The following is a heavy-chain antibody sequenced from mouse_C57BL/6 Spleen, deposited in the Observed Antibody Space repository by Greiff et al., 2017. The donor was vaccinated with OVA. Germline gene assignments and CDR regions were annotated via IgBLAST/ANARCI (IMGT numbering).Heavy chain of an antibody. CDR1: GYAFTNYL. Sequence: QVQLQQSGAELVRPGTSVKVSCKASGYAFTNYLIEWVKQRPGQGLEWIGVFNPGSGGTNYNEKFKGKATLTADKSSSTAYMQLSSLTAEDSAVYFCARSPWLLDYWGQGTTLTVSS. CDR3: ARSPWLLDY. J-gene: IGHJ2*01. CDR2: FNPGSGGT. V-gene: IGHV1-54*01. D-gene: IGHD2-3*01.